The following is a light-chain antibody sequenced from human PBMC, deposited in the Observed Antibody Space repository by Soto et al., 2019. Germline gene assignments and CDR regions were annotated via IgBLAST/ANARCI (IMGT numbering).Light chain of an antibody. Sequence: DIVMTQSPDSLAVSLGERATINCKSSQSVLYSSNNKNYLTWYQKKPGQPPKLLIYWASTRAFGVPDRFSGSGSGTDFTLTISSLRAEDVAVYYCQQYYSTPQTFGQGTKVEIK. CDR2: WAS. V-gene: IGKV4-1*01. CDR3: QQYYSTPQT. CDR1: QSVLYSSNNKNY. J-gene: IGKJ1*01.